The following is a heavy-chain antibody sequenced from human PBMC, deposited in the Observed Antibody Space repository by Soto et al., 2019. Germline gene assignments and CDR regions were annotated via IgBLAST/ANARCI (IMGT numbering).Heavy chain of an antibody. Sequence: QVQLVQSGAQVKKPGSSVKVSCKASGGTFSSDTITWVRQAPGQGLEWMGRIIPFVDIANYAQKFQGRVTITADKSTSTAYMELSSLRSEDTAIYYCARDSTGRRGDYWGQGTLVTVSS. CDR1: GGTFSSDT. D-gene: IGHD1-1*01. CDR3: ARDSTGRRGDY. CDR2: IIPFVDIA. V-gene: IGHV1-69*08. J-gene: IGHJ4*02.